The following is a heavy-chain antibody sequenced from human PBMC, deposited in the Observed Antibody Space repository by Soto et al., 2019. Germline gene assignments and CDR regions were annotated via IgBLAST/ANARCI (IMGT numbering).Heavy chain of an antibody. CDR3: AVAQYYDFWSGAKNWVDY. Sequence: GGSLRLSCAASGFTFSSYGMHWVRQAPGKGLEWVAVISYDGSNKYYADSVKGRFTISRDNSKNTLYLQMNSLRAEDTAVYYCAVAQYYDFWSGAKNWVDYWGQGTLVTVSS. CDR1: GFTFSSYG. V-gene: IGHV3-30*03. CDR2: ISYDGSNK. D-gene: IGHD3-3*01. J-gene: IGHJ4*02.